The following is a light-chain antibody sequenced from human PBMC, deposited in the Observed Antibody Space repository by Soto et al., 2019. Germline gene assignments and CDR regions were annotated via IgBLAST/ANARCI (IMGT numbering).Light chain of an antibody. V-gene: IGLV7-46*01. Sequence: QAVVTQEPSLTVSPGGIVTLTCGSSTGAVTSGHYPYWFQQKPGQAPRTMIYDTSNIHSWTPARFSGSLLGGKAALTLSGAQPEDEAEYYCLRSYSNAREWVFGGGTKLTVL. CDR3: LRSYSNAREWV. J-gene: IGLJ3*02. CDR2: DTS. CDR1: TGAVTSGHY.